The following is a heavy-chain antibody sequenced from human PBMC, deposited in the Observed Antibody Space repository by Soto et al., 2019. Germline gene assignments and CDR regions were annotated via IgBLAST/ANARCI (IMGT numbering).Heavy chain of an antibody. CDR2: IYATVTT. J-gene: IGHJ5*02. Sequence: SENRSLTCTVSGASISGFYWSWIRKSAGKGLEWIGRIYATVTTDYNPSLKSPVMMSVETSKKQLSLKLRSVTAADTAVYYCVRYGTKTLRDCLDRWGHGSTVTVSS. CDR1: GASISGFY. V-gene: IGHV4-4*07. D-gene: IGHD1-1*01. CDR3: VRYGTKTLRDCLDR.